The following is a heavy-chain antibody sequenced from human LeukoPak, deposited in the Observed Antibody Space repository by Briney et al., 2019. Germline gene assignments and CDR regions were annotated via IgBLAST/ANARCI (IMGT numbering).Heavy chain of an antibody. V-gene: IGHV3-21*01. D-gene: IGHD3-10*01. CDR1: GFTSSSYS. J-gene: IGHJ4*02. CDR2: ISTGSSYI. CDR3: ARGSGLEFGESQGGY. Sequence: KPGGSLRLPCAASGFTSSSYSMNWVRQAPGKGLEWVSSISTGSSYIYYADSVKGRFTISRDDSKNTLYLQMNSLRAEDTAVYYCARGSGLEFGESQGGYWGQGTLVTVSS.